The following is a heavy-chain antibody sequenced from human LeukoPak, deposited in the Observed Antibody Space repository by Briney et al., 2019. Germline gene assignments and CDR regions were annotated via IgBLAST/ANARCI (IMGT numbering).Heavy chain of an antibody. CDR1: GFTFSSYG. CDR3: ARETPQNIVVVPAAIDAFDI. Sequence: PGGSLRLSCAASGFTFSSYGMHWVRQAPGKGLEWVAFIRYDGSNKYYADSVKGRFTISRDNSKNTLYLQMNSLRAEDTAVYYCARETPQNIVVVPAAIDAFDIWGQGTMVTVSS. J-gene: IGHJ3*02. V-gene: IGHV3-30*02. D-gene: IGHD2-2*01. CDR2: IRYDGSNK.